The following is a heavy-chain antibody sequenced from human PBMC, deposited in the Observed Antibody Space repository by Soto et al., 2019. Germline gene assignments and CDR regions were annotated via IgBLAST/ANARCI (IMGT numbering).Heavy chain of an antibody. D-gene: IGHD6-19*01. CDR1: GDTLTIYA. J-gene: IGHJ4*02. CDR2: INAGNGNT. V-gene: IGHV1-3*01. Sequence: ASVKVSCTASGDTLTIYAMHWVRQAPGQRLEWMGWINAGNGNTKYSQKFQGRVTITRDTSASTAYMELSSLRSEDTAVYYCARDEAVAGTGDYWGQGTLVTVSS. CDR3: ARDEAVAGTGDY.